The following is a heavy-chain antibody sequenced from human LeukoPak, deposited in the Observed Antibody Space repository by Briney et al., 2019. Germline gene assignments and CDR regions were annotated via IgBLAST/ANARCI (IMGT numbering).Heavy chain of an antibody. J-gene: IGHJ4*02. CDR1: GYTFTSYG. V-gene: IGHV1-18*01. CDR3: ARIDLAYGSGTYYSSYFEF. D-gene: IGHD3-10*01. CDR2: ISAYNGNT. Sequence: GASVKVSCKASGYTFTSYGISWVRQALGQGLEWMGWISAYNGNTNYAQKFQGRVTMTTETSTSTAYMELRSLRSDDAAVYYCARIDLAYGSGTYYSSYFEFWGQGTLVTVSS.